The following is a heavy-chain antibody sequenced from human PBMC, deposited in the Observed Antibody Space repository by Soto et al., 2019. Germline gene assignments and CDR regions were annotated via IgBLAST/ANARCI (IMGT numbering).Heavy chain of an antibody. CDR1: GFTFSGSA. J-gene: IGHJ2*01. Sequence: EVQLVESGGGLVQPGGSLKLSCAASGFTFSGSAVHWVRQASGKGLEWVGRIRSKANNYATVYAASVKGRFTISRDDSKXPXYXXMNSLKTEDTAVYYCTRHAVQYCGGDCYLLPYFDLWGRGTLVTVSS. CDR2: IRSKANNYAT. D-gene: IGHD2-21*02. CDR3: TRHAVQYCGGDCYLLPYFDL. V-gene: IGHV3-73*02.